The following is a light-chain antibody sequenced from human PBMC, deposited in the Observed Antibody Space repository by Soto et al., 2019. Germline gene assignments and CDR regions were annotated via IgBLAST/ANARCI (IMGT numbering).Light chain of an antibody. V-gene: IGKV3-20*01. Sequence: IVLSQSAGTLSLSPGERATLSCRASQSVSSSYLAWYQHKPGRAPRLLIDGASSRATGIPDRFSGSGSGTDFTLTISRLEPEDLAVYYCQQYGSLVTFGQGTKVDI. J-gene: IGKJ1*01. CDR2: GAS. CDR3: QQYGSLVT. CDR1: QSVSSSY.